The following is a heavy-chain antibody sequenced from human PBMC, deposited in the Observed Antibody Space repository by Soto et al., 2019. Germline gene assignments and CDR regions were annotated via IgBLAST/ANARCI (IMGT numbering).Heavy chain of an antibody. CDR3: ARIRGYWYGLDV. CDR2: ITGTGGDT. Sequence: EVQLLESGGGLVQRGGSLRLSCAASGFPLSTYGMSWVRQAPGKGLEWVSSITGTGGDTYYADSVKGRFTSSRDNSNNMLYLQMNSLRVEDTAVYYCARIRGYWYGLDVWGQGTTITVSS. J-gene: IGHJ6*02. CDR1: GFPLSTYG. V-gene: IGHV3-23*01.